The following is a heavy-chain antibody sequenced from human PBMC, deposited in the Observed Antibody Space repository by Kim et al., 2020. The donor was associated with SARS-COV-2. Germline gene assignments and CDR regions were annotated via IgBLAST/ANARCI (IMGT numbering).Heavy chain of an antibody. CDR2: IYTSGST. CDR1: GGSISSYY. J-gene: IGHJ4*02. V-gene: IGHV4-4*07. Sequence: SETLSLTCTVSGGSISSYYWSWIRQPAGKGLEWIGRIYTSGSTNYNPSLKSRVTMSVDTSKNQFSLKLSPVTAADTAVYYCARGGDYYDSSGYYYWGQGTLVTVSS. D-gene: IGHD3-22*01. CDR3: ARGGDYYDSSGYYY.